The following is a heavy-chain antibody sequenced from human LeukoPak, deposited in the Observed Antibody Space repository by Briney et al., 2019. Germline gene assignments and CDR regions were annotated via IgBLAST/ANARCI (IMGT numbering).Heavy chain of an antibody. CDR3: AKDGRYSSSWYPAFDI. CDR1: GFTFSSYA. J-gene: IGHJ3*02. Sequence: GGSLRLSCAASGFTFSSYAMSWVRQAPGKGLEWVSAISGSGGSTYYADSVKGRFTISRDNSKNTLYLQMNSLRAEDTAVYYCAKDGRYSSSWYPAFDIWGQGTMVTVSS. CDR2: ISGSGGST. V-gene: IGHV3-23*01. D-gene: IGHD6-13*01.